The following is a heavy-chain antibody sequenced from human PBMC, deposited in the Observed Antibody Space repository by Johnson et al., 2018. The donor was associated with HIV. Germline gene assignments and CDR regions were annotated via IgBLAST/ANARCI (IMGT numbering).Heavy chain of an antibody. CDR2: ISYDGSNK. Sequence: QVQLVESGGGLVQPGGSLRLSCAAPGFTFSSYAMHWVRQAPGKGLEWVAVISYDGSNKYYADSVKGRFTISRDNSKNTLYLQMNSLRAEDTAVYYCARGLAADAFDIWGQGTMVTVSS. J-gene: IGHJ3*02. CDR1: GFTFSSYA. D-gene: IGHD6-13*01. V-gene: IGHV3-30-3*01. CDR3: ARGLAADAFDI.